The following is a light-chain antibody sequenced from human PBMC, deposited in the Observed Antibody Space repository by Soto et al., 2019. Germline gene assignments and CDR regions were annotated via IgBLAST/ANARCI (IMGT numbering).Light chain of an antibody. CDR3: QQYGSSPTLT. J-gene: IGKJ4*01. CDR2: GAS. Sequence: EFVLTQSPGTLSLSPGERATLSCRASQSVSSSYLAWYQQKPGQAPRILIYGASTRATGIPDRFSGSGSGTDFTLTISRLRSAHVALYVSQQYGSSPTLTFGGGTKVEIK. CDR1: QSVSSSY. V-gene: IGKV3-20*01.